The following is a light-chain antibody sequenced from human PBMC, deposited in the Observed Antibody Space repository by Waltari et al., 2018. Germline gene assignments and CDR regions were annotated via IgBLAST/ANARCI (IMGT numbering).Light chain of an antibody. J-gene: IGLJ3*02. V-gene: IGLV3-21*02. Sequence: VLTQPPSVSVAPGQTARITCEGNNIGSKSIHWYQQKPGQAPVLVVYDDSDRPSGIPERFSGSNSENTATLTISRVEAGDEADFYCQVWDGNNDHPWVFGGGTKLTVL. CDR1: NIGSKS. CDR2: DDS. CDR3: QVWDGNNDHPWV.